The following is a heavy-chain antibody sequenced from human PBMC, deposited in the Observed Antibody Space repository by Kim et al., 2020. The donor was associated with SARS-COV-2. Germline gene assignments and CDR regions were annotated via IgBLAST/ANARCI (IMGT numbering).Heavy chain of an antibody. Sequence: GGSLRLSCAASGFTFSGYEMKWVRQAPGKGLEWVSYISSSGSTIYYADSVKGRFTISRDNAKKSLYLQMNSLRAEDTAVYYCARARARLGIASDIDYWGQGTLVTVSS. D-gene: IGHD6-25*01. CDR3: ARARARLGIASDIDY. V-gene: IGHV3-48*03. CDR1: GFTFSGYE. J-gene: IGHJ4*02. CDR2: ISSSGSTI.